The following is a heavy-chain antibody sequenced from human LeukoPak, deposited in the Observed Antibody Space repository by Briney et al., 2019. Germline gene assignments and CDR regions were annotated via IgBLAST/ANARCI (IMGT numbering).Heavy chain of an antibody. CDR2: INPSGGST. D-gene: IGHD2-2*01. CDR3: ARQEIPGKVPAAMGPYYYGMDV. CDR1: GYTFTSHY. J-gene: IGHJ6*02. Sequence: ASVKVSCKASGYTFTSHYMHWVRPAPGQGLEWMGIINPSGGSTSYAQKFQGRVTMTRDTSTSTVYMELSSLRSEDTAVYYCARQEIPGKVPAAMGPYYYGMDVWGQGTTVTASS. V-gene: IGHV1-46*01.